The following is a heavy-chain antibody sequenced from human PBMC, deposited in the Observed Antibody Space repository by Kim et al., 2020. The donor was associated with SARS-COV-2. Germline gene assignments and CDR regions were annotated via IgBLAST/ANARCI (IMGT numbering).Heavy chain of an antibody. CDR2: IYLGDSDT. D-gene: IGHD6-19*01. J-gene: IGHJ4*02. CDR1: GYSFTSYW. CDR3: ARWGTGAVAGTRGDY. V-gene: IGHV5-51*01. Sequence: GESLKISCKGSGYSFTSYWIGWVRQMPGKGLEWMGIIYLGDSDTRYSPSFQGQVTISADKSISTAYLQWSSLKASDTAMYYCARWGTGAVAGTRGDYWGQGTLVTVSS.